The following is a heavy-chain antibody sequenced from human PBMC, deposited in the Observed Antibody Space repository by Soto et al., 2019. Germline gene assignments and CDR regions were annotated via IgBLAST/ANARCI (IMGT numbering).Heavy chain of an antibody. V-gene: IGHV3-21*01. CDR3: ARTYNWNYPQEGFDY. CDR2: ISSSSSYT. D-gene: IGHD1-7*01. CDR1: GFTFSSYS. Sequence: EVQLVESGGGLVKPGGSLRLSCAASGFTFSSYSMNWVRQAPGKGLEWVSSISSSSSYTNYADSVKGRFTISRDNAKNSLYLQMNSLRAEDTAVYYCARTYNWNYPQEGFDYWGQGTLVTVSS. J-gene: IGHJ4*02.